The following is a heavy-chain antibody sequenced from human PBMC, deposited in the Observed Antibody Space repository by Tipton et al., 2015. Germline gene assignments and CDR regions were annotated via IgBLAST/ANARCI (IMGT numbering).Heavy chain of an antibody. Sequence: SLRLSCAASGFTFRDYVMSWVRQAPGKGLEWVSLIGDTGESTDYADSVKGHFTISRDNSKNTLYLQMNSLRAEDTAVYYCARDPYYSNYLGHYYYGMDVWGQGTTVAVSS. CDR1: GFTFRDYV. D-gene: IGHD4-11*01. J-gene: IGHJ6*02. V-gene: IGHV3-23*01. CDR3: ARDPYYSNYLGHYYYGMDV. CDR2: IGDTGEST.